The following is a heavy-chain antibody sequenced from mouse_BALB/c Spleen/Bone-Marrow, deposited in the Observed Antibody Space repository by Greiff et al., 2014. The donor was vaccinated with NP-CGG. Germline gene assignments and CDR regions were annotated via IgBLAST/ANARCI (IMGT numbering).Heavy chain of an antibody. CDR2: IYPGSGST. V-gene: IGHV1S22*01. D-gene: IGHD1-2*01. CDR1: GYTFTSYW. Sequence: LQQSGSELVRPGASVKLSCKASGYTFTSYWMHWVKQRPGQGLEWIGNIYPGSGSTNYDEKSKSKATLTVDTSSSTAYMQLSSLTSEDSAVYYCTPRLRDWGQGTTLTVSS. J-gene: IGHJ2*01. CDR3: TPRLRD.